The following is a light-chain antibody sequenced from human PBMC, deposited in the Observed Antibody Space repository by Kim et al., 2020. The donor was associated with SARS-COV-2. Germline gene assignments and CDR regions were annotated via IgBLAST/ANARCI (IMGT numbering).Light chain of an antibody. V-gene: IGLV1-40*01. CDR2: GNS. CDR1: SSNIGAGYD. CDR3: QSYDSSHWV. J-gene: IGLJ3*02. Sequence: PGQRVTISCTGSSSNIGAGYDVHWYQQLPGTAPKLLIYGNSNRPSGVPDRFSGSKSGTSASLAITGLQAEDEADYYCQSYDSSHWVFGGGTKLTVL.